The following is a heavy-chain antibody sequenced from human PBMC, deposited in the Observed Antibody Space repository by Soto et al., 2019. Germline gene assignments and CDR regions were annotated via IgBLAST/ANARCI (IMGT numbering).Heavy chain of an antibody. CDR1: CGSISSYY. D-gene: IGHD2-2*01. J-gene: IGHJ5*02. CDR3: ARVVPAAMAPKNSNWFDP. CDR2: IYYSGST. V-gene: IGHV4-59*01. Sequence: SETLSLTCTVSCGSISSYYWSWIRQPPGKGLEWIGYIYYSGSTNYNPSLKSRVTISVDTSKNQFSLKLSSVTAADTAVYYCARVVPAAMAPKNSNWFDPWGQGTLVTVSS.